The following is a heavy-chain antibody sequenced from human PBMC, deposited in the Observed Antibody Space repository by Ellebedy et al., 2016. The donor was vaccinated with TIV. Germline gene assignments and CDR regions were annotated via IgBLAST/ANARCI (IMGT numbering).Heavy chain of an antibody. Sequence: PGGSLRLSCAASGFTLSNYEMQWLRQRPGKRLEWVSTLATDGDTYYPGSVEGRFTISREDASESLFLQMNTLGAEDTAVYYCARETAEGYFDLWGRGTLAIVSS. D-gene: IGHD1-14*01. V-gene: IGHV3-13*01. J-gene: IGHJ2*01. CDR1: GFTLSNYE. CDR3: ARETAEGYFDL. CDR2: LATDGDT.